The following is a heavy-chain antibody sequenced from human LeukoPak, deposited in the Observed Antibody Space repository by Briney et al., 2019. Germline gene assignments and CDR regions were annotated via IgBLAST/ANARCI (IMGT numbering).Heavy chain of an antibody. V-gene: IGHV3-9*01. J-gene: IGHJ4*02. CDR3: ARGGGSSPATVYFDY. CDR2: ISWNSGSI. CDR1: GFTFDDYA. Sequence: PGRSLRLSCAASGFTFDDYAMHWVRQAPGKGLEWVSGISWNSGSIGYADSVKGRFTISRDNAKNSLYLQMNSLRAEDTAVYYCARGGGSSPATVYFDYWGQGTLVTVSS. D-gene: IGHD6-13*01.